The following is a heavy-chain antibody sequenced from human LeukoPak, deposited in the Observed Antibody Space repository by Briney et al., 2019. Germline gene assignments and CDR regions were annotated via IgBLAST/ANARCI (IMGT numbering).Heavy chain of an antibody. CDR2: INTDGSST. Sequence: PGGSLRLSCAASGFTFSSSWMHWVRQAPGKGLVWVSRINTDGSSTKYADSVKGRFTISRDNAKNTLYLQMNSLSAEDTAVYYCARGIWFGGLWFDPWGQGTLVTVSS. J-gene: IGHJ5*02. D-gene: IGHD3-10*01. CDR3: ARGIWFGGLWFDP. CDR1: GFTFSSSW. V-gene: IGHV3-74*03.